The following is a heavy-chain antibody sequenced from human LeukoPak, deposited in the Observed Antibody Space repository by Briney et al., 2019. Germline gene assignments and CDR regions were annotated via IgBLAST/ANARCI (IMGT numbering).Heavy chain of an antibody. Sequence: PGGSLRLSCAASGFTFSSYAMSWVRQAPGKGLVWVSRINSDGSYTNYVDSVKGRFTISRDNAKNTLYLQMNSLRAEDTAVYYCARGDGNALWGQGTLVTVSS. V-gene: IGHV3-74*01. CDR2: INSDGSYT. J-gene: IGHJ4*02. CDR1: GFTFSSYA. D-gene: IGHD4-23*01. CDR3: ARGDGNAL.